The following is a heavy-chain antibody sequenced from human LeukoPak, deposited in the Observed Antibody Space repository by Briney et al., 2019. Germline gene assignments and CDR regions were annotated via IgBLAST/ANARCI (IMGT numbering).Heavy chain of an antibody. CDR3: AKQYSSSSEFDY. V-gene: IGHV3-74*01. CDR2: INSDGTTT. J-gene: IGHJ4*02. D-gene: IGHD6-6*01. Sequence: AGGSLRLSCAASGLTLSNYWMHWVRQAPGKGLVWVSRINSDGTTTSSADSVKGRFTISRDNAKNTLYLQMNSLRAEDTAVYYCAKQYSSSSEFDYWGQGTLVTVSS. CDR1: GLTLSNYW.